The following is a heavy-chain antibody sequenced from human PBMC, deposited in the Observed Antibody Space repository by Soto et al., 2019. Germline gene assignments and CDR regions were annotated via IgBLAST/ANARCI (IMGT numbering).Heavy chain of an antibody. CDR2: IIPILGIA. V-gene: IGHV1-69*02. J-gene: IGHJ3*02. Sequence: ASVKVSCKASGGTFSSYTISWVRQAPGQGLEWMGRIIPILGIANYAQKFQGRVTITADKSTSTAYMELSSLRSEDTAVYYCARYCSSTSCPHDAFDIWGQGTMVTVSS. CDR3: ARYCSSTSCPHDAFDI. D-gene: IGHD2-2*01. CDR1: GGTFSSYT.